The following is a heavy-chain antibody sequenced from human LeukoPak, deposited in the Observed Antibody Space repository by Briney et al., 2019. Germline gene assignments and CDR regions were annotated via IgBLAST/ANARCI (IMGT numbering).Heavy chain of an antibody. CDR3: ARSQYYYDSSGFSAFDI. CDR2: IYTSGST. Sequence: SETLSLTCTVSGGSISSGSYYWSRIRQPAGKGLEWIGRIYTSGSTNYNPSLKSRVTISVDTSKNQFSLKLSSVTAADTAVYYCARSQYYYDSSGFSAFDIWGQGTMVTVSS. V-gene: IGHV4-61*02. D-gene: IGHD3-22*01. J-gene: IGHJ3*02. CDR1: GGSISSGSYY.